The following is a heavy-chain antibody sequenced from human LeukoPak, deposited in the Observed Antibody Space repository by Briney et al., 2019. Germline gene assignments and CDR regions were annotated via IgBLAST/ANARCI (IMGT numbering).Heavy chain of an antibody. CDR2: IYSGGST. D-gene: IGHD6-6*01. CDR1: GFTVSSNY. Sequence: GGSLRLSCAASGFTVSSNYMSWVRQAPGKGLEWVSAIYSGGSTYYADSVKGRFTISRHNSKNTLYLQMNSLRAEDTAVYYCARDRSSSVPYYYSMDVWGQGTTVTVSS. J-gene: IGHJ6*02. V-gene: IGHV3-53*04. CDR3: ARDRSSSVPYYYSMDV.